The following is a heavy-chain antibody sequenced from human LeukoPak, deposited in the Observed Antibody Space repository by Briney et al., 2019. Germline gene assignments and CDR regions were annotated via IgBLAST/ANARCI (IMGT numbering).Heavy chain of an antibody. CDR1: SCTISSIY. J-gene: IGHJ5*02. D-gene: IGHD5-24*01. CDR3: ARVEAEMATESGWFDP. Sequence: KPSETLSRTATVSSCTISSIYWIWIPQPPGKGREGIGYIYYGGSTNYNTSLKSRVTISVDTSKDQFSLKLSSVTAADTAVYYGARVEAEMATESGWFDPWGQGTLVTVSS. CDR2: IYYGGST. V-gene: IGHV4-59*01.